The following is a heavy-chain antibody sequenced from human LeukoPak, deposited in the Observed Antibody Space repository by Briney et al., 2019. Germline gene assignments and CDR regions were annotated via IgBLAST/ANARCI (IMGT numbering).Heavy chain of an antibody. J-gene: IGHJ4*02. V-gene: IGHV3-53*01. CDR1: GFTVSSNY. Sequence: GGSLRLSCAASGFTVSSNYMSWVRQAPGEGLEWVSVIYSGGSTYYADSVKGRFTISRGNSKNTLYLQMNSLRAEDTAVYYCASGLAAAGTDYWGQGTLVTVSS. CDR3: ASGLAAAGTDY. CDR2: IYSGGST. D-gene: IGHD6-13*01.